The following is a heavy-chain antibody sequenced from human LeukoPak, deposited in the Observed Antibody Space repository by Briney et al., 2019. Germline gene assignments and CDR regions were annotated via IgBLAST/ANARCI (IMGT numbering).Heavy chain of an antibody. Sequence: SETLSLTCTVSGGSVSSGNYWSWIRQPPGKGLEWIGYIYYSGSTYYNPSLKSRVTISVDTSRNQFSLKLSSVTAADTAVYYCASTSVVVVAATYYYYYGMDVWGQGTTVTVSS. J-gene: IGHJ6*02. V-gene: IGHV4-39*01. CDR2: IYYSGST. D-gene: IGHD2-15*01. CDR1: GGSVSSGNY. CDR3: ASTSVVVVAATYYYYYGMDV.